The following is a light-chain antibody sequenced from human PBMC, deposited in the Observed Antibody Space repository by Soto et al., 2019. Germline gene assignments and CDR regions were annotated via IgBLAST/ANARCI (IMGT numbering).Light chain of an antibody. Sequence: QSALTQPASVSVSPGQSITISCTGTSSDVGLYNLVSWYQQLPGKAPKLIIYEVNEQPSGISDRFSGSKSGNTAALPISGLQDEDEADYYCCSYVGSSILMFGGGTKLTVL. J-gene: IGLJ3*02. CDR1: SSDVGLYNL. V-gene: IGLV2-23*02. CDR2: EVN. CDR3: CSYVGSSILM.